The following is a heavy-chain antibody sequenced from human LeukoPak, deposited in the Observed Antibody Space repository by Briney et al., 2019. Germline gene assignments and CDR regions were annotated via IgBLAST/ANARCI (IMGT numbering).Heavy chain of an antibody. J-gene: IGHJ5*02. D-gene: IGHD1-26*01. CDR1: GGTFSSYP. CDR3: ARLGGVGGTWA. CDR2: ITPIFATA. Sequence: SVKLSCKASGGTFSSYPISWVRQAPGQGLEWMGGITPIFATANYAQKFQGRVTITADESTSAAYMELSSLRSDDTAVYYCARLGGVGGTWAWGQGTLVTVSS. V-gene: IGHV1-69*13.